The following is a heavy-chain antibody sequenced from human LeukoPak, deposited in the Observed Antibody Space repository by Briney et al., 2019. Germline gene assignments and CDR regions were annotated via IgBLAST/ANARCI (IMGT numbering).Heavy chain of an antibody. D-gene: IGHD1-26*01. CDR2: IRNDGSNQ. CDR3: AKRSGVGALYNWFDP. J-gene: IGHJ5*02. V-gene: IGHV3-30*04. CDR1: GFTFSSYA. Sequence: GGSLRLSCAASGFTFSSYAMHWVRQAPGKGLEWVGVIRNDGSNQYYADSVKGRFTIPRDNSKNTLYLQMNSLRAEDTAVYYCAKRSGVGALYNWFDPWGQGTLVTVSS.